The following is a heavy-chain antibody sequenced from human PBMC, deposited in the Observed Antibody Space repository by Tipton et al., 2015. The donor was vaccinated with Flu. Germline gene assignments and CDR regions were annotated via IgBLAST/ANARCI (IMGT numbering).Heavy chain of an antibody. D-gene: IGHD6-19*01. Sequence: TLSLTCTVSGHSISNGYYWGWIRQSPGKGLEWIGSIYHSGSTYYNPSLKSRVTISVDTSKNQFSLKLSSVTAADTAVYYCARGPEQWLVNPHYFDYWGQGTLVTVSS. CDR2: IYHSGST. CDR3: ARGPEQWLVNPHYFDY. V-gene: IGHV4-38-2*02. J-gene: IGHJ4*02. CDR1: GHSISNGYY.